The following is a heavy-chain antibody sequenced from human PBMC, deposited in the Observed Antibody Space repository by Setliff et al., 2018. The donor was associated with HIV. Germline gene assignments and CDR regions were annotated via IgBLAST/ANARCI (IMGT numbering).Heavy chain of an antibody. D-gene: IGHD6-19*01. Sequence: PGGSLRLSCAASGFTFDDYTMHWVRQAPGKGLEWVSLISWDGGSTYYADSVKGRFTISRDNSKNSLYLQMNSLRAEDTALYYCAKDTTTRYSSGVGAFDIWGQGTMVTVSS. CDR1: GFTFDDYT. CDR3: AKDTTTRYSSGVGAFDI. CDR2: ISWDGGST. J-gene: IGHJ3*02. V-gene: IGHV3-43D*04.